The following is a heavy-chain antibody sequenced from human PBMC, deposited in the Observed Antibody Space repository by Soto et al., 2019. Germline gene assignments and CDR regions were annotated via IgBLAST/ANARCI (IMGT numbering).Heavy chain of an antibody. CDR2: IVVGSGNT. CDR3: ARVGWKTYYDFWSGYPYGMDV. CDR1: GFTFASSA. J-gene: IGHJ6*02. V-gene: IGHV1-58*01. D-gene: IGHD3-3*01. Sequence: GHSVKVSCKASGFTFASSAVQWVLQARGQRLDWIGLIVVGSGNTNYAQKFQERVTMTRNTSISTAYMELSSLRSEDTAVYYCARVGWKTYYDFWSGYPYGMDVWGQGTTVTVSS.